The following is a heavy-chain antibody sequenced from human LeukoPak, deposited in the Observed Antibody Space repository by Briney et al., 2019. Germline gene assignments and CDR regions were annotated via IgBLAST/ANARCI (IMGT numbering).Heavy chain of an antibody. D-gene: IGHD3-10*01. CDR1: GFTFSGSA. CDR2: IRSKANSYTT. V-gene: IGHV3-73*01. CDR3: TRHPLWFGEPTSDY. J-gene: IGHJ4*02. Sequence: QPGGSLKLSCAASGFTFSGSALHWVRQASGKGLEWVGRIRSKANSYTTTYAASVKGRFTISRDDSKNTAYLQMNSLKPEDTAVYYCTRHPLWFGEPTSDYWGQGTLVTVSS.